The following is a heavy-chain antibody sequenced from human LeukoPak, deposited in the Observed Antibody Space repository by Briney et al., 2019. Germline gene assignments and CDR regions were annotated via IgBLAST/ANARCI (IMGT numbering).Heavy chain of an antibody. CDR2: ISSTGSYI. V-gene: IGHV3-21*01. D-gene: IGHD2-8*01. CDR1: GFTFSSYS. CDR3: ARLVGTKGTHY. Sequence: PGGSLRLSCAASGFTFSSYSINWVRQAPGKGLDWVSSISSTGSYIYYANSVRGRFTISRDNAKKSLYLQMNSLRAEDTAVYYCARLVGTKGTHYWGQGTLVTVSS. J-gene: IGHJ4*02.